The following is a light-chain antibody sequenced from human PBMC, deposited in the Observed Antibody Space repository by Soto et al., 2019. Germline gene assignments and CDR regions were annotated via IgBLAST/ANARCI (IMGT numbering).Light chain of an antibody. V-gene: IGKV3-20*01. CDR3: QQYGSSPYT. J-gene: IGKJ2*01. CDR1: QSVSSSY. Sequence: EIVLTQPPGTLSLSPGERATLPCRASQSVSSSYLAWYQQKPGQAPRLLIYGASSRATGITDRFSGSGSGTDFTRTISRLEPEDFAVYYCQQYGSSPYTFGQGTKLEIK. CDR2: GAS.